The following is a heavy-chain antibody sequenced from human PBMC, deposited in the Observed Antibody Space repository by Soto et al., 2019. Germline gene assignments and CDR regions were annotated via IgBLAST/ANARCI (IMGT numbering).Heavy chain of an antibody. CDR2: INAGNGNT. J-gene: IGHJ6*02. D-gene: IGHD3-10*01. Sequence: ASVKVYCKTSGYTFTVYAMHCVLQAPGQRLEWMGWINAGNGNTKYSQKFQGRVTITRDTSASTAYMELSSLRSEDTAVYYCASFPRGYGMDVWGQGTTVTVSS. CDR3: ASFPRGYGMDV. V-gene: IGHV1-3*01. CDR1: GYTFTVYA.